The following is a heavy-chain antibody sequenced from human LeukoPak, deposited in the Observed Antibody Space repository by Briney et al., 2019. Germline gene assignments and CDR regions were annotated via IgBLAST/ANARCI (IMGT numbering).Heavy chain of an antibody. J-gene: IGHJ4*02. CDR3: AKDLAMSTPYYFDY. V-gene: IGHV3-23*01. CDR2: ISGSGDTT. Sequence: GGSLRLSCAASGFTFRSYGMSWVRQPPGKGLEWVSAISGSGDTTYYADSVKGRFTISRDNSKNTLYPQMNSLRAEDTAVYYCAKDLAMSTPYYFDYWGQGTLVTVSS. D-gene: IGHD2-15*01. CDR1: GFTFRSYG.